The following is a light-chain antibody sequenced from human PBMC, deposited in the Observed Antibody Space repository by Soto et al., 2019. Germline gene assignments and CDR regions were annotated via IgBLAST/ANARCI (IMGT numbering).Light chain of an antibody. CDR1: QSVSPY. Sequence: EIVLTQSPATLSLSPGERATLSCRASQSVSPYLAWYQQKPGQAPRLLIYNASNRATGIPPRFSGSGSGTDFTLTISSLEPEDFAVYYCQQRSQGVTFGGGTTVEIK. J-gene: IGKJ4*01. CDR2: NAS. V-gene: IGKV3-11*01. CDR3: QQRSQGVT.